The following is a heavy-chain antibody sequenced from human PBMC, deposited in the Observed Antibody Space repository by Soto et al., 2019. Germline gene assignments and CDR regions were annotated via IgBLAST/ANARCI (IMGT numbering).Heavy chain of an antibody. CDR1: GGSMSSGDYY. Sequence: TLSLTCTVSGGSMSSGDYYWNWIRQPPGKGLEWIGFIFNTGSTYYNPSLKSRLTISVDMSKNQFSLRLTSVTAADTAMYYCARNDSDYVWESPGGDAFDIWGQGTMVTVSS. CDR2: IFNTGST. V-gene: IGHV4-30-4*01. CDR3: ARNDSDYVWESPGGDAFDI. D-gene: IGHD3-16*01. J-gene: IGHJ3*02.